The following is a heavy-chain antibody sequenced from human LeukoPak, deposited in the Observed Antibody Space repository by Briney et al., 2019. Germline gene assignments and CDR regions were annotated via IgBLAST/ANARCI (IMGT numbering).Heavy chain of an antibody. CDR2: ISGSGGST. Sequence: GGSLRLSCAVSGLTFSNYAMTWVRQAPGKGLEWVSAISGSGGSTYYADSVKGRFTISRDNSKNTLYLQMNSLRAEDTAVYYCAKEWELLPGMFDYWGQGTLVTVSS. D-gene: IGHD1-26*01. V-gene: IGHV3-23*01. J-gene: IGHJ4*02. CDR1: GLTFSNYA. CDR3: AKEWELLPGMFDY.